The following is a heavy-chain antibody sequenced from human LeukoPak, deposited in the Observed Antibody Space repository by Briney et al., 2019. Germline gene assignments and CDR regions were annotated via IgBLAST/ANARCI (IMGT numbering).Heavy chain of an antibody. CDR1: GYTFTSYG. D-gene: IGHD3-16*02. V-gene: IGHV1-18*01. CDR2: ISAYNGNT. J-gene: IGHJ4*02. CDR3: ARVVGGYDYVWGSYRPREFDY. Sequence: GASVKVSCKASGYTFTSYGISWVRQAPGQGLEWMGWISAYNGNTNYAQKLQGRVTMTTDTSTSTAYMELRSLRSDDTAAYYCARVVGGYDYVWGSYRPREFDYWGQGTLVTVSS.